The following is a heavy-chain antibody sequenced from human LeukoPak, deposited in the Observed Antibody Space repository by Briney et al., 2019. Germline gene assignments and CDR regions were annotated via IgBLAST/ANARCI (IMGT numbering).Heavy chain of an antibody. J-gene: IGHJ6*03. D-gene: IGHD6-13*01. CDR1: KFTFDDYG. CDR3: AREPYSTSWTRTFYMDV. Sequence: GGSLRLSCTASKFTFDDYGMNWVRQAPGKGLEWVSGINWNGGSTDYADSVKGRFTISRVNAKNSLYLQMNSLRAEDTALYYCAREPYSTSWTRTFYMDVWGKGTTVTVSS. V-gene: IGHV3-20*04. CDR2: INWNGGST.